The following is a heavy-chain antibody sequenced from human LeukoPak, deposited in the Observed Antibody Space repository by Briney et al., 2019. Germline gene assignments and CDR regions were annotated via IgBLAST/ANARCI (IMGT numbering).Heavy chain of an antibody. CDR1: GGSISSYY. J-gene: IGHJ4*02. CDR2: IYYSGST. V-gene: IGHV4-59*01. CDR3: ARRQYSSSWYFDY. Sequence: PSETLSLTXTVSGGSISSYYWSWIRQPPGKGMEWIGYIYYSGSTNYNPSLKSRVTISVDTSKNQFSLKLSSVTAADTAVYYCARRQYSSSWYFDYWGQGTLVTVSS. D-gene: IGHD6-13*01.